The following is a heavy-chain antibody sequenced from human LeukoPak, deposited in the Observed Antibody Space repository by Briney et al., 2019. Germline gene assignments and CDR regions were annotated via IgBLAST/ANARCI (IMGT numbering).Heavy chain of an antibody. D-gene: IGHD6-6*01. CDR2: ISYTGSA. Sequence: SETLSLTCILSGGSISNYYWSWIRHPPMKGRERIGYISYTGSADYNPSLRSRVTISVDTSKNQFSLRVTSVTAADTAVYYCARHLGIAARPPYYYYYMDVWGKGTTVTVSS. CDR3: ARHLGIAARPPYYYYYMDV. CDR1: GGSISNYY. V-gene: IGHV4-59*08. J-gene: IGHJ6*03.